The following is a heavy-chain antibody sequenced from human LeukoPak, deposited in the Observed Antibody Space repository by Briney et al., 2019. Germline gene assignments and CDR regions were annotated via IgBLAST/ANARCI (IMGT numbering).Heavy chain of an antibody. CDR2: IIPIFGTA. CDR1: GGTFSSYA. Sequence: GSSVKVSCKASGGTFSSYAISWVRQAPGQGLEWMGGIIPIFGTANYAQKFQGRVTITTDESTSTAYMELSSLRSKDTAVYYCARVLPLVADAFDIWGQGTMVTVSS. J-gene: IGHJ3*02. V-gene: IGHV1-69*05. CDR3: ARVLPLVADAFDI. D-gene: IGHD6-6*01.